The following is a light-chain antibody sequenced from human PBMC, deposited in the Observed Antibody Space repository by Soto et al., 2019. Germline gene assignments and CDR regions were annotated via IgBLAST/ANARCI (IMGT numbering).Light chain of an antibody. J-gene: IGLJ2*01. V-gene: IGLV1-44*01. Sequence: QSVLTQPPSASGTPGQRVTISCSGSSSSIGSNTVNWYQQLPGTAPKLLIYSNNQRPSGVRDRFSGSKSGTSASLAISGLQSEDEADYYCAAWDDSLNGVVFGGGTKLTVL. CDR2: SNN. CDR1: SSSIGSNT. CDR3: AAWDDSLNGVV.